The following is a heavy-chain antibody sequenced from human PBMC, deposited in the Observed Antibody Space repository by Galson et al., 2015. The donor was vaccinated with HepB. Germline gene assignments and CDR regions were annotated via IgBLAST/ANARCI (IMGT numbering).Heavy chain of an antibody. CDR1: GFTFSSYA. J-gene: IGHJ6*02. Sequence: SLRLSCAASGFTFSSYAMHWVRQAPGKGLEYVSAISSNGGSTYYADSVKGRFTISRDNSKNTLYLQMSSLRAEDTAVYYCVKGAALDSYYYYGMDVWGQGTTVTVSS. CDR3: VKGAALDSYYYYGMDV. CDR2: ISSNGGST. V-gene: IGHV3-64D*06. D-gene: IGHD3-16*01.